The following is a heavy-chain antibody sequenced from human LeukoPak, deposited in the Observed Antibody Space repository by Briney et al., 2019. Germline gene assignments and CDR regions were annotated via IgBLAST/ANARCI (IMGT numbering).Heavy chain of an antibody. Sequence: LETLSLTCTVSGGSISSYYWSWIRQPAGKGLEWIGRIYTSGSTNYNASLKSRVSMSVDTSKNQFSLKLSSVTAADTAVFYCARENSGSYREFDYWGQGTLVTVSS. D-gene: IGHD1-26*01. J-gene: IGHJ4*02. CDR2: IYTSGST. V-gene: IGHV4-4*07. CDR3: ARENSGSYREFDY. CDR1: GGSISSYY.